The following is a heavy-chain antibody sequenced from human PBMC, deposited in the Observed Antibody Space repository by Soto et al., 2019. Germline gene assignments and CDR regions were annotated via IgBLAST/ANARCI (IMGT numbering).Heavy chain of an antibody. CDR2: LHFSGYS. Sequence: PSEALSRPSPLSVGSITASHSWDRVRQPPDQGREWISELHFSGYSNYNPSLRSRVSVSIDSSKNHFYLYLNYVTAADTAIYYCARVRQGCSANYWYFGTWGLGPHGTVSS. D-gene: IGHD2-15*01. CDR3: ARVRQGCSANYWYFGT. CDR1: VGSITASHS. J-gene: IGHJ2*01. V-gene: IGHV4-4*02.